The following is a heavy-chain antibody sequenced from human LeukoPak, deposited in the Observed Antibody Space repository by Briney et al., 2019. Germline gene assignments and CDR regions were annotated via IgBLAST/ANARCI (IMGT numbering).Heavy chain of an antibody. CDR2: ISGSGGST. J-gene: IGHJ4*02. CDR1: GFTFSSYA. V-gene: IGHV3-23*01. D-gene: IGHD6-13*01. Sequence: GGSLRLSCAASGFTFSSYAMSWVRQAPGKGLEWVPAISGSGGSTYYADSVKGRFTISRDNSKNTLYLQMNGLRAEDTAVYYCAKDGAAAGPADYWGQGTLVTVSS. CDR3: AKDGAAAGPADY.